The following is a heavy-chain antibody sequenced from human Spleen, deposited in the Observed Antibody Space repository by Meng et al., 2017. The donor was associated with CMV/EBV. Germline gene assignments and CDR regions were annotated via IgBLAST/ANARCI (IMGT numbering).Heavy chain of an antibody. V-gene: IGHV1-24*01. Sequence: QGRLLPSGAEVTKPGSSVKFSCKVSVYSIPVLSLHCVRQAPGKGLEWMGGFDPEDGETIYAQKFQGRVTMTEDTSTDTAYMELSSLRSEDTAVYYCATGGSTAVAGIIGYWGQGTLVTVSS. J-gene: IGHJ4*02. CDR1: VYSIPVLS. CDR2: FDPEDGET. CDR3: ATGGSTAVAGIIGY. D-gene: IGHD6-19*01.